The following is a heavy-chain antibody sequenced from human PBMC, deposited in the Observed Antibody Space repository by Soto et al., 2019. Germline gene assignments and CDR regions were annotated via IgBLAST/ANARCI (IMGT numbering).Heavy chain of an antibody. CDR2: LTQSGHAT. D-gene: IGHD2-2*03. CDR3: DWAILGYGTSGGY. Sequence: QVQLVESGGDLVKPGGSLRLSCAASGFTFSDYYMRWIRQTPGKGLEWVSCLTQSGHATDYADSVRGRFTISRDNNNSQLYLQMNSLSVEDTGVYYCDWAILGYGTSGGYLGQGNLVTVSS. J-gene: IGHJ4*02. CDR1: GFTFSDYY. V-gene: IGHV3-11*04.